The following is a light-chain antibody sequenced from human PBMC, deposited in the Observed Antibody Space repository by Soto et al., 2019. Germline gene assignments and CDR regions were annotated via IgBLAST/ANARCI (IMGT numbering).Light chain of an antibody. V-gene: IGKV3-20*01. CDR3: QQYDSSPLT. Sequence: EIVLTQSPGNLSLSPGERATLSCRASQSVSSSYLAWYQQKPGQAPRLLIYGASSRATGIPDRFSGSGSGTDFTLTISRLEPEDFAVYYCQQYDSSPLTFGGGTKVEIK. CDR1: QSVSSSY. J-gene: IGKJ4*01. CDR2: GAS.